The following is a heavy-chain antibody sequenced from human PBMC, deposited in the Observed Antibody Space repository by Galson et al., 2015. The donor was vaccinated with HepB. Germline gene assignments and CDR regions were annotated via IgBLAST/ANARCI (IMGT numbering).Heavy chain of an antibody. D-gene: IGHD6-19*01. J-gene: IGHJ5*02. Sequence: ETLSLTCTVSGGSISSSRYYWGWIRQSPGEGLEWIGSIYYSGKTHYNPSLKSRVTISVDTSNNQFSLKLGSVTAADTAVYYCGRQGSSLSTGTGIDPWGQGTLVTVSS. CDR1: GGSISSSRYY. CDR2: IYYSGKT. V-gene: IGHV4-39*01. CDR3: GRQGSSLSTGTGIDP.